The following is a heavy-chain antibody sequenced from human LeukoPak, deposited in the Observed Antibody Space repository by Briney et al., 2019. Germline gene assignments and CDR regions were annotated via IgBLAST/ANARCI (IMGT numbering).Heavy chain of an antibody. V-gene: IGHV1-69*02. Sequence: ASVKVSCKASGGTFSSYTISWVRQAPGQGLEWMGRIIPILGIANYAQKFQGRVTITADKSTSTAYMELSSLRSEDTAVYYCARGRGGYSGYVDYWGQGTLVTVSS. D-gene: IGHD5-12*01. J-gene: IGHJ4*02. CDR1: GGTFSSYT. CDR3: ARGRGGYSGYVDY. CDR2: IIPILGIA.